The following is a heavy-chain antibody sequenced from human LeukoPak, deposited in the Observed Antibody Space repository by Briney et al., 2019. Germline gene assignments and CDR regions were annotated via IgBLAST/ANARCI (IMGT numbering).Heavy chain of an antibody. Sequence: GSLRLSCAASGFTFSSYGMNWVRQAPGKGLEWVSYISSSSNSIQYTDSVKGRFTISRDNAKNSLYLQMNSLRAEDTAVFYCARDPRDYDSSGNYWGQGTLVTVSS. CDR1: GFTFSSYG. CDR3: ARDPRDYDSSGNY. CDR2: ISSSSNSI. V-gene: IGHV3-48*04. D-gene: IGHD3-22*01. J-gene: IGHJ4*02.